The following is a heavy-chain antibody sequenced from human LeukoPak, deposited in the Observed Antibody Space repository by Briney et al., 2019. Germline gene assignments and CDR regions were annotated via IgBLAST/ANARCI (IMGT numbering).Heavy chain of an antibody. CDR3: ARLFDY. CDR1: GFTFSSYA. J-gene: IGHJ4*02. D-gene: IGHD2-15*01. CDR2: ISSNGGST. Sequence: PGGSLRLSCADSGFTFSSYAMSWVRQAPGKGLQWVSVISSNGGSTFYAGSVKGRFTISRDNSKNMVYLEMSSLRAEDTALYYCARLFDYWGQGTLVTVSS. V-gene: IGHV3-23*01.